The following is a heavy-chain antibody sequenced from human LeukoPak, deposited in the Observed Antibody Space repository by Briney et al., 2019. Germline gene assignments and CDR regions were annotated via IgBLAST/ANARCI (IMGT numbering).Heavy chain of an antibody. D-gene: IGHD3-22*01. CDR1: GGSFSGYY. Sequence: PSETLSLTCAVYGGSFSGYYWSWIRQPPGKGLEWIGEINHSGSTNYNPSLKSRVTISVDTSKNQFSLKLSSVTAADTAVYYCARRSPDTYYYDSSGYYYLGAFDIWGQGTMVTVSS. V-gene: IGHV4-34*01. J-gene: IGHJ3*02. CDR3: ARRSPDTYYYDSSGYYYLGAFDI. CDR2: INHSGST.